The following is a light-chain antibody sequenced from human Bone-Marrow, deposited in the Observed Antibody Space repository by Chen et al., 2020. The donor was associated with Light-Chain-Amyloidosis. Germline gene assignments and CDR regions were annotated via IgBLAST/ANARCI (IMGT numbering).Light chain of an antibody. J-gene: IGKJ4*01. CDR1: QYVSSN. Sequence: EVVLTQSPASLSLSPGDRATLSCRASQYVSSNLAWYQQKPGQAPRLLIYGASSRATGIPSRFSGSGSGTEFTLTISSLQSEDFAVYYCQQYNNWPPLTFGGGTKVEI. CDR3: QQYNNWPPLT. V-gene: IGKV3-15*01. CDR2: GAS.